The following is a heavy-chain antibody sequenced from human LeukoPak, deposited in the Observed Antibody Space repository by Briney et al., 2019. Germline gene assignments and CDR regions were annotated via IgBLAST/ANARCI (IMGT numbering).Heavy chain of an antibody. CDR2: IYYSGTT. J-gene: IGHJ4*02. CDR1: GGSISSSSYY. Sequence: PSETLSLTCTVSGGSISSSSYYWGWIRQPPGKGLEWIGSIYYSGTTYYNPSLKSRVTISVDTSKNQFSVKVTSVTAADTAVYYCARAGWFGEFYGPLDYWGQGSFVTVSS. D-gene: IGHD3-10*01. V-gene: IGHV4-39*07. CDR3: ARAGWFGEFYGPLDY.